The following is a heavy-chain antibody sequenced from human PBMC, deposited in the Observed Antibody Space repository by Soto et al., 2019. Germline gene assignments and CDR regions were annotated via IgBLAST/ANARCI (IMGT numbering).Heavy chain of an antibody. CDR3: ARAWNTMVRGVTIPYYFDY. CDR2: IYHSGST. Sequence: PSETLSLTCAVSGGSISSSNWWSWVRQPPGXGLEWIGEIYHSGSTNYNPSLKSRVTISVDKSKNQFSLKLSSVTAADTAVYYCARAWNTMVRGVTIPYYFDYWGQGTLVTVSS. CDR1: GGSISSSNW. J-gene: IGHJ4*02. V-gene: IGHV4-4*02. D-gene: IGHD3-10*01.